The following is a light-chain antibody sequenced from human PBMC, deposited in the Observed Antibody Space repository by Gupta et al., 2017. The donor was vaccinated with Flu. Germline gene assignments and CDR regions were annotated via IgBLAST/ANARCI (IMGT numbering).Light chain of an antibody. V-gene: IGLV1-40*01. CDR1: SSNIGAGYE. CDR2: ANF. CDR3: QSFDSSLNIYV. J-gene: IGLJ1*01. Sequence: QSVLSQPPSVSGAPGQRVNISCPGSSSNIGAGYEVHWYQQLPGTAPKLLIYANFDRPSGVPDRFSGSKSGISASLAITGLQAEDEADYYCQSFDSSLNIYVFGTGTNVTVL.